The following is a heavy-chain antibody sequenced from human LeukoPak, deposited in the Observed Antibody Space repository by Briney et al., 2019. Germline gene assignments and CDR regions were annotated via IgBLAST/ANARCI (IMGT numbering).Heavy chain of an antibody. J-gene: IGHJ6*03. CDR3: ARRKESTALFYSYYYMDV. CDR2: INHSGST. CDR1: GGSFSGYY. Sequence: SETLSLTCAVYGGSFSGYYWSWLRQPPGKGLEWIGEINHSGSTNYNPSLKSRVTISVDTSKNQFSLKLSSVTAADTAVYYCARRKESTALFYSYYYMDVWGKGTTVTISS. D-gene: IGHD4-11*01. V-gene: IGHV4-34*01.